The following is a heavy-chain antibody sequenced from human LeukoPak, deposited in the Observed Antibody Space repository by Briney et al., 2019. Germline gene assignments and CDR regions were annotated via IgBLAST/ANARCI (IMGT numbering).Heavy chain of an antibody. CDR3: ARDEYSSSSGQDY. CDR1: GFTFSSYS. J-gene: IGHJ4*02. D-gene: IGHD6-6*01. CDR2: ISSSSSYI. V-gene: IGHV3-21*01. Sequence: PGGSLRLSCAASGFTFSSYSMNWVRQAPGRRLEWVSSISSSSSYIYYADSVKGRFTISRDNAKNSLYLQMNSLRAEDTAVYYCARDEYSSSSGQDYWGQGTLVTVSS.